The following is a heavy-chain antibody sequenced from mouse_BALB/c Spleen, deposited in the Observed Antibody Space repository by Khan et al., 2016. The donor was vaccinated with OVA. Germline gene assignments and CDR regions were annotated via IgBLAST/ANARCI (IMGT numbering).Heavy chain of an antibody. J-gene: IGHJ2*01. CDR3: ARVGYYGHSLFDY. V-gene: IGHV1-84*02. CDR2: IYPGSGNT. CDR1: GYTFTDYY. Sequence: QVQLKESGPELVKPGASVKISCKASGYTFTDYYINWVKQKPGQGLEWIGWIYPGSGNTKYNEKFKGMATLTVDTSSSTAYMQLSSLTSEDTAVYYCARVGYYGHSLFDYWGQGTTLTVSS. D-gene: IGHD1-1*01.